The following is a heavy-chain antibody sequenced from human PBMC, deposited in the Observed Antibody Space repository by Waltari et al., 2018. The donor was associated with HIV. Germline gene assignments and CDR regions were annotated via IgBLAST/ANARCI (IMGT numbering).Heavy chain of an antibody. V-gene: IGHV3-48*02. CDR3: ARQLLF. Sequence: EVQLVESGGGLVQPGGSLRLSCAASGFTCGSYSMNWVRHAPGKGLEWVSYISNTGSTIYYADSVKGRFTISRDNAKNSLYLQMNSLRDEDTAVYYCARQLLFWGQGTLVTVSS. D-gene: IGHD1-1*01. J-gene: IGHJ4*02. CDR1: GFTCGSYS. CDR2: ISNTGSTI.